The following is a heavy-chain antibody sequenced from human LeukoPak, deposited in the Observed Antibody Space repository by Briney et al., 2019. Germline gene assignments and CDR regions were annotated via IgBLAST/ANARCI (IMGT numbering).Heavy chain of an antibody. CDR3: AHIRTPLLWFGELSPYYFDY. D-gene: IGHD3-10*01. Sequence: ESGPTLVNPTQTLTLTCTFSGFSLSTSGVGVCWIRQPPGKALEWLALIYWNDDKRYSPSLKSRLTITKDTSKNQVVLTMTNMDPVDTATYYCAHIRTPLLWFGELSPYYFDYWGQGTLVTVSS. CDR2: IYWNDDK. V-gene: IGHV2-5*01. CDR1: GFSLSTSGVG. J-gene: IGHJ4*02.